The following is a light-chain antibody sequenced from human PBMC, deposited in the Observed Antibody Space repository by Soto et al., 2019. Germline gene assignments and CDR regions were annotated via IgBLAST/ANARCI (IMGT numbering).Light chain of an antibody. J-gene: IGKJ4*01. V-gene: IGKV3-20*01. CDR3: HQYGSSLPRT. CDR1: QSVSSSF. Sequence: EIVLTQSPGTLSLSPGERATLSCRASQSVSSSFLAWYQQKPGQAPRLLIYGASSRATGIPDRFSGSGSGTDFTLTISRLEPEDFAVYYCHQYGSSLPRTFGGGTKVEIK. CDR2: GAS.